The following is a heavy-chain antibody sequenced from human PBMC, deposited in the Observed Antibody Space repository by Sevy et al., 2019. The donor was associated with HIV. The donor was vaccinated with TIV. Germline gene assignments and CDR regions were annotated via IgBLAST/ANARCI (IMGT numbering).Heavy chain of an antibody. V-gene: IGHV3-53*01. CDR2: IYAGDST. Sequence: GGSLRLSCATSGITVSLNYMSWVRQAPGKGLEWVSAIYAGDSTYYTDSVRGRFTISRDNSKNTLYLQMNSLRVEDTATYYCAKTRGLSGLHAFDAWGQGTLVTVSS. CDR1: GITVSLNY. CDR3: AKTRGLSGLHAFDA. J-gene: IGHJ3*01. D-gene: IGHD6-25*01.